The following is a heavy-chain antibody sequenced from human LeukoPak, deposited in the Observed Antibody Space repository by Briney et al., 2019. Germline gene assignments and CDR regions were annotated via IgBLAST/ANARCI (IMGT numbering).Heavy chain of an antibody. CDR1: GGSFSGYY. CDR3: ARGLTLWFGELFWFDP. CDR2: INHSGST. D-gene: IGHD3-10*01. V-gene: IGHV4-34*01. Sequence: PSETLSLTCAVYGGSFSGYYRSWIRQPPGKGLEWIGEINHSGSTNYNPTLKSRVTISVDTSKNQFSLKLSSVTAADTAVYYCARGLTLWFGELFWFDPWGQGTLVTVSS. J-gene: IGHJ5*02.